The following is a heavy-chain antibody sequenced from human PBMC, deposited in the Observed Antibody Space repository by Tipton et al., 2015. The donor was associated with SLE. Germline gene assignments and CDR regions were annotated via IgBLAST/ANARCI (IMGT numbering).Heavy chain of an antibody. CDR3: ARVSGITGTGAFDI. D-gene: IGHD1-20*01. Sequence: LRLSCTVSGGSISSHYWSWIRQPPGKGLEWIGSIYYSGSTYYNPSLKSRVTISVDTSKNQFSLKLSSVTAADTAVYYCARVSGITGTGAFDIWGQGTMVTVSS. V-gene: IGHV4-59*11. J-gene: IGHJ3*02. CDR1: GGSISSHY. CDR2: IYYSGST.